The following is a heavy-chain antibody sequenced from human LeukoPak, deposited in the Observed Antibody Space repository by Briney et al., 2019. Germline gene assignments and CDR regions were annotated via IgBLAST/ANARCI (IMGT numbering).Heavy chain of an antibody. CDR3: ASLHGSGSIHGDY. D-gene: IGHD3-10*01. Sequence: PGGSLRLSCAASGFTFSSYGMHWVRQAPGKGLEWVAFIRYDGSNKYYADSVKGRFTISRDNSKNTLYLQMNSLRAEDTAVYYCASLHGSGSIHGDYWGQGTLVTVSS. J-gene: IGHJ4*02. CDR1: GFTFSSYG. CDR2: IRYDGSNK. V-gene: IGHV3-30*02.